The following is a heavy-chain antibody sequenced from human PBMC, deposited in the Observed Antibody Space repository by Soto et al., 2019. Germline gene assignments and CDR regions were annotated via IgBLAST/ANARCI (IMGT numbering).Heavy chain of an antibody. CDR1: GGSISSGDYY. CDR3: ARGLQSGDAFDY. CDR2: IYYSGST. Sequence: QVQLQESGPGLVKPSQTLSLICTVSGGSISSGDYYWSWIRQPPGKGLEWIGYIYYSGSTYYNPSFKSRVTISVDPSNNQFSLKLSSVTAADTAVYYCARGLQSGDAFDYWGQGTLVTVSS. J-gene: IGHJ4*02. D-gene: IGHD3-10*01. V-gene: IGHV4-30-4*01.